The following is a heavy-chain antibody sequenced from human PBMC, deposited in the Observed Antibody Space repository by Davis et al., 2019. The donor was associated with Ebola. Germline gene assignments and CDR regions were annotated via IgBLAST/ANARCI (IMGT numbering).Heavy chain of an antibody. CDR3: ARNSSGFRHFDF. J-gene: IGHJ4*02. CDR1: GGSVSSFTNY. CDR2: IYYSGST. V-gene: IGHV4-39*07. Sequence: PSETLSLTCTVSGGSVSSFTNYWSWIRQPPGKGLEWIATIYYSGSTYYNPSLKSRLTVSVDTSTNEFSLKLTSVSAADTAVYYCARNSSGFRHFDFWGQGTLVTVSS. D-gene: IGHD6-19*01.